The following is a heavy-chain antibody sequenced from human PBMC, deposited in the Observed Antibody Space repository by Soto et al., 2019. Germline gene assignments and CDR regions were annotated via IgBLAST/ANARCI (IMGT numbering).Heavy chain of an antibody. D-gene: IGHD2-2*01. V-gene: IGHV3-30-3*01. Sequence: PGGSLRLSCAASGFTFXSYAMHWVRQAPGKGLEWVAVISYDGSNKYYADSVKGRFTISRDNSKNTLYLQMNSLRAEDTAVYYCAIGYCSSTSCYGYGLTRFDYWGQGTLVTVSS. CDR3: AIGYCSSTSCYGYGLTRFDY. CDR1: GFTFXSYA. CDR2: ISYDGSNK. J-gene: IGHJ4*02.